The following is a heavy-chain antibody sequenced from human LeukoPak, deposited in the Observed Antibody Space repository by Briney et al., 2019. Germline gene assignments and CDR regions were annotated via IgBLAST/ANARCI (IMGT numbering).Heavy chain of an antibody. V-gene: IGHV3-21*04. Sequence: GGSLRLSCAASGFTFSSYSMNWVRQAPGKGLEWVSSISSSSSYIYYADSVKGRFTISRDNAKNSLYLQMNSLRAEDTALYYCAKDQAYGSGKDLDYWGQGTLVTVSS. CDR3: AKDQAYGSGKDLDY. CDR2: ISSSSSYI. D-gene: IGHD3-10*01. CDR1: GFTFSSYS. J-gene: IGHJ4*02.